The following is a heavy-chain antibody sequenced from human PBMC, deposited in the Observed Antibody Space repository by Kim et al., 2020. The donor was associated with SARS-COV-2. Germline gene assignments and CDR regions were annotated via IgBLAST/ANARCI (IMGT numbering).Heavy chain of an antibody. CDR3: ARGVAYSSSWFDY. Sequence: YSPSFQGQVTIPADKSITIAYLQWSSLKASDTAMYYCARGVAYSSSWFDYWGQGTLVTVSS. J-gene: IGHJ4*02. V-gene: IGHV5-51*01. D-gene: IGHD6-13*01.